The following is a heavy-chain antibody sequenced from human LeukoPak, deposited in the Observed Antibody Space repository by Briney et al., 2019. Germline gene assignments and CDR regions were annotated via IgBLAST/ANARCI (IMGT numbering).Heavy chain of an antibody. J-gene: IGHJ4*02. Sequence: SETLSLTCTVSGASIISDTYYWGWIRQPPGKGLEWIGSIYYSGSTYYSPSLKSRVTMSVDTSTNQFSLELISVTAADTALYYCARNFYASSGYYLDDFYFDFWGQGTLVTVSS. D-gene: IGHD3-22*01. CDR1: GASIISDTYY. CDR2: IYYSGST. V-gene: IGHV4-39*07. CDR3: ARNFYASSGYYLDDFYFDF.